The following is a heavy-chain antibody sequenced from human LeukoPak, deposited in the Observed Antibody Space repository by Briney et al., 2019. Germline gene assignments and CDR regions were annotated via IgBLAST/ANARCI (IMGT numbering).Heavy chain of an antibody. CDR2: IYYSGST. CDR3: AREPHIVATITHYGMDV. V-gene: IGHV4-30-4*01. CDR1: GGSISSGDYY. D-gene: IGHD5-12*01. J-gene: IGHJ6*02. Sequence: SETLSLTCTVPGGSISSGDYYWSWIRQPPGKGLEWIGYIYYSGSTYYNPSLRSRVTISVDTSKNQFSLKLSSVTAADTAVYYCAREPHIVATITHYGMDVWGQGTTVTVSS.